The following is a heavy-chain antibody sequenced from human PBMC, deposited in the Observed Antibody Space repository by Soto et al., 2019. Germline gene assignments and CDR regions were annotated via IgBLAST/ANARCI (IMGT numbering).Heavy chain of an antibody. CDR3: ARVERGTATTVVDAFDI. V-gene: IGHV3-30-3*01. CDR2: ISYDGSNK. D-gene: IGHD1-1*01. J-gene: IGHJ3*02. Sequence: PGGSLRLSCAASGFTFSSYAMHWVRQAPGKGLEWVAVISYDGSNKYYADSVKGRFTISRDNSKNTLYLQMNSLRAEDTAVYYCARVERGTATTVVDAFDIWGPGTMVTVSS. CDR1: GFTFSSYA.